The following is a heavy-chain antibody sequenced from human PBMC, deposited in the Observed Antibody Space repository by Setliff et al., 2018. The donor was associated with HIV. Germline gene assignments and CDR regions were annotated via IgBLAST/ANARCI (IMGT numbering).Heavy chain of an antibody. CDR2: IFYSGIT. CDR3: ARGPRYGSGNYYYYYYYMDV. V-gene: IGHV4-39*01. CDR1: GGSLTSRSYY. Sequence: SETLSLTCTVSGGSLTSRSYYWGWIRQPPGKGLEWIGSIFYSGITYYNPSLKSRVTISVDTFKNQFSLNLTSVTAADTAVYYCARGPRYGSGNYYYYYYYMDVWGKGTTVTVSS. D-gene: IGHD3-10*01. J-gene: IGHJ6*03.